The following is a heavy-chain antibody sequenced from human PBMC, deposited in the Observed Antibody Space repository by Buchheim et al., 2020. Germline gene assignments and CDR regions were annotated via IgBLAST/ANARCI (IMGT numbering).Heavy chain of an antibody. D-gene: IGHD3-22*01. Sequence: EVQLVQSGAEVKKPGESLRISCKGSGYSFTSYWISWVRQMPGKGLEWMGRIDPSDSYTNYSPSFQGHVTLSADKSISTAYLQWSSLKAADTAMYYCARHDYYDSSGYYPEYFQHWGQGTL. CDR3: ARHDYYDSSGYYPEYFQH. J-gene: IGHJ1*01. V-gene: IGHV5-10-1*01. CDR2: IDPSDSYT. CDR1: GYSFTSYW.